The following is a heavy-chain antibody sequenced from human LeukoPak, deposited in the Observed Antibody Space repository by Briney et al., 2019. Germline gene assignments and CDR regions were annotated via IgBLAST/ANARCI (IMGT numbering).Heavy chain of an antibody. D-gene: IGHD3-22*01. CDR3: AKDYDSSGYPWVCDY. CDR2: ISGSGGST. Sequence: GGSLRLSCAASGFTFSSYAMSWVRQAPGKGLEWVSAISGSGGSTYYADSVKGRFTISRDNSKNTLYLQMNSLRAEDTAVYYCAKDYDSSGYPWVCDYWGQGTLVTVSS. CDR1: GFTFSSYA. J-gene: IGHJ4*02. V-gene: IGHV3-23*01.